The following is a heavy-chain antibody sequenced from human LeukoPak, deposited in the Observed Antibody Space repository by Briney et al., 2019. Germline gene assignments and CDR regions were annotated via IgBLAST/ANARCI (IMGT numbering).Heavy chain of an antibody. V-gene: IGHV1-2*02. CDR2: INPNDGDT. CDR1: GYTFTDYY. D-gene: IGHD2-2*01. J-gene: IGHJ4*02. Sequence: ASVKVSCKASGYTFTDYYMHWVRQAPGQGFEWMGWINPNDGDTNYAQKFQGRVTMTRDTSISTAHMEVSRLRSDDAAVYYCARANFLYCSSTTCLFDYWGQGTLVSVSS. CDR3: ARANFLYCSSTTCLFDY.